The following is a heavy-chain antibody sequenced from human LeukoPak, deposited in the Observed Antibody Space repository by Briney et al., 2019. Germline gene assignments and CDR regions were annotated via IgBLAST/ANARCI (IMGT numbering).Heavy chain of an antibody. CDR3: ARGSRYSGSYLRY. D-gene: IGHD1-26*01. CDR2: ISSSSSYI. J-gene: IGHJ4*02. V-gene: IGHV3-21*01. CDR1: GFTFSSYS. Sequence: PGGSLRLSCAASGFTFSSYSMNWVRQAPGKGLEWVSSISSSSSYIYYADSVKGRFTISRDNAKNSLYLQMNSLRAEDTAVYYCARGSRYSGSYLRYWGQGALVTVSS.